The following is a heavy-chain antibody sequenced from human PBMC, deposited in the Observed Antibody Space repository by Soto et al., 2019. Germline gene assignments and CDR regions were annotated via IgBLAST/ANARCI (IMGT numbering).Heavy chain of an antibody. CDR3: TTDHFLVSYCGGDCSWRSNYYYYYGMDV. V-gene: IGHV3-15*07. CDR2: IKSKTDGGTT. J-gene: IGHJ6*02. Sequence: PGGSLRLSCAASGFTFSNAWMNWVRQAPGKGLEWVGRIKSKTDGGTTDYAAPVKGRFTISRDDSKNTLYLQMNSLKTEDIAVYYCTTDHFLVSYCGGDCSWRSNYYYYYGMDVWGQGTTVTVSS. CDR1: GFTFSNAW. D-gene: IGHD2-21*02.